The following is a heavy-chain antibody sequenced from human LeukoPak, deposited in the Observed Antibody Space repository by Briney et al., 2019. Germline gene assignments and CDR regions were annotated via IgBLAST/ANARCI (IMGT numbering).Heavy chain of an antibody. J-gene: IGHJ4*02. Sequence: GRSLRLSCAASGFTFDDYAMHWVRQAPGKGLEWVSGISWNSGSIGYADSVKGRFTISRDNAKNSLYLQMNSLRAEDTALYYCAKAGGAAAGGFDYWGQGTLVTVSS. CDR2: ISWNSGSI. D-gene: IGHD6-13*01. V-gene: IGHV3-9*01. CDR3: AKAGGAAAGGFDY. CDR1: GFTFDDYA.